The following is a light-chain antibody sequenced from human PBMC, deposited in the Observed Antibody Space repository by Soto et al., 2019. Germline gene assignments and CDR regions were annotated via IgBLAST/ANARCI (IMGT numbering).Light chain of an antibody. CDR1: QRVSSSY. J-gene: IGKJ3*01. Sequence: EIVLTQSPGTLSLSPGERATLSCRASQRVSSSYLACYQQKPGQAPRLLIYGASSRATGIPDRFSGSGSGTDFTLTISRLEPEDFAVYYCQQYGSSPSTFGPGNKVFIQ. CDR2: GAS. V-gene: IGKV3-20*01. CDR3: QQYGSSPST.